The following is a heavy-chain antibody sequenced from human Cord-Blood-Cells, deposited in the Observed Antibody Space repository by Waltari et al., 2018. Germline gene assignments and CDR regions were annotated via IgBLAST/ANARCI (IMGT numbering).Heavy chain of an antibody. V-gene: IGHV4-34*01. J-gene: IGHJ3*02. CDR3: ARDWGSRAFDI. Sequence: QVQLQQWGAGLLKPSETLSLTCAVYGGSFSGYYWSWIRQPPGKGLGWIGEINHSGSTNYNPSLKSRVTISVDTSKNQFSLKLSSVTAADTAVYYCARDWGSRAFDIWGQGTMVTVSS. CDR1: GGSFSGYY. CDR2: INHSGST. D-gene: IGHD7-27*01.